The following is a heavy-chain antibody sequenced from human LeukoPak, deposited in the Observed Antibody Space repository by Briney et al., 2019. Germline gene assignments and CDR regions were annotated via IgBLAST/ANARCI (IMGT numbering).Heavy chain of an antibody. CDR3: ARDFPERRARIAVDY. D-gene: IGHD6-19*01. V-gene: IGHV1-18*01. CDR2: ISAYNGNT. CDR1: GYTFTSYG. J-gene: IGHJ4*02. Sequence: ASVKVSCKASGYTFTSYGISWVRQAPGQGLEWMGWISAYNGNTNYAQKLQGRVTMTTDTSTSTAYMELRSLRSDDTAVYYCARDFPERRARIAVDYWGQGTLVTVSS.